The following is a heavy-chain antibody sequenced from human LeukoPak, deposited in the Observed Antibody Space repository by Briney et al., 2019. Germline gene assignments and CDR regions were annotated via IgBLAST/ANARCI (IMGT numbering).Heavy chain of an antibody. D-gene: IGHD3-10*01. J-gene: IGHJ4*02. CDR2: ISWNSGSI. V-gene: IGHV3-9*03. Sequence: GRSLRLSCAASGFTFDDYAMHWVRQAPGKGLEWVSGISWNSGSIAYADSVKGRFTISRDNAKNSLYLQMNSLRAEDMAFYYCAKNRRRGYFGSGSNFDYWGQGTLVTVPS. CDR1: GFTFDDYA. CDR3: AKNRRRGYFGSGSNFDY.